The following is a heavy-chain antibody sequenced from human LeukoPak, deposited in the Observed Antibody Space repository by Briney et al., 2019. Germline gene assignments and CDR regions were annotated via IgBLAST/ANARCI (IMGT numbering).Heavy chain of an antibody. CDR3: SRDRIILESKDSFDI. J-gene: IGHJ3*02. Sequence: ASVKVSCKASGYTFTSYGISWVRQAPGQGLEWMGWISGYNGNTNYAQNLQGRVTMTTDTSTSTAYMELRSLRSDDTAVYYCSRDRIILESKDSFDIWGQGTMVTVSS. CDR2: ISGYNGNT. D-gene: IGHD2-21*01. V-gene: IGHV1-18*01. CDR1: GYTFTSYG.